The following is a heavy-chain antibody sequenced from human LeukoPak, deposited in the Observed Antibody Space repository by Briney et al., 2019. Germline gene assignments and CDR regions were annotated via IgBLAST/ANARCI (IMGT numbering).Heavy chain of an antibody. D-gene: IGHD5-24*01. CDR1: GGTFSSYA. CDR3: AREAGEMATTPLDY. V-gene: IGHV1-69*13. J-gene: IGHJ4*02. Sequence: GASVKVSCKASGGTFSSYAISWVRQAPGQGLEWMGGIIPIFGTANYAQKFQGRVTITADESTSTAYMELSSLRSEDTAVYYCAREAGEMATTPLDYWGQGTLVTVSP. CDR2: IIPIFGTA.